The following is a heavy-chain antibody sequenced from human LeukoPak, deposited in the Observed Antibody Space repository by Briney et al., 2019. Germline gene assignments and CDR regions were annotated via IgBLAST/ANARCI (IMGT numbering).Heavy chain of an antibody. CDR3: ASTQWPVFIYYMDV. CDR1: GFTFSKSP. CDR2: ISDSGGDT. J-gene: IGHJ6*03. D-gene: IGHD6-19*01. V-gene: IGHV3-23*01. Sequence: GGSLRLSCAASGFTFSKSPMTWVRQALGKGLEWVSTISDSGGDTYHADSVKGRFTISRDNSKNTLYLQMNSLRAEDTAVYYCASTQWPVFIYYMDVWGKGTTVTISS.